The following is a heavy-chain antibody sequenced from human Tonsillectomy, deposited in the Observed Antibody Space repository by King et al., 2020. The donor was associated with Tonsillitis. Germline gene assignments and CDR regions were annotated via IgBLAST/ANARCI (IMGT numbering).Heavy chain of an antibody. CDR2: ISYDGSNE. V-gene: IGHV3-33*05. CDR3: ARARGGSGGQDYYYYGMDV. J-gene: IGHJ6*02. Sequence: VQLVESGGGVVQPGRSLRLSCAASGFTFSSYGMHWVRQAPGKGLEWVAVISYDGSNEYYADSVKGRFTISRDNSKNTLYLQMNSLRAEDTAVYYCARARGGSGGQDYYYYGMDVWGQGTTVTVSS. D-gene: IGHD3-10*01. CDR1: GFTFSSYG.